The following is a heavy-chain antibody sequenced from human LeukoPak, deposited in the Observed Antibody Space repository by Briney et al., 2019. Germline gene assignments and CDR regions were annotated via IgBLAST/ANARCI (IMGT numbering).Heavy chain of an antibody. CDR1: GFTFSSYS. CDR3: ARSAYYYDSSHFGPDY. D-gene: IGHD3-22*01. Sequence: GGSLGLSCAASGFTFSSYSTNWVRQAPGKGLEWVSSISSSSSYIYYADSVKGRFTISRDNAKNSLYLQMNSLRAEDTAVYYCARSAYYYDSSHFGPDYWGQGTLVTVSS. J-gene: IGHJ4*02. CDR2: ISSSSSYI. V-gene: IGHV3-21*01.